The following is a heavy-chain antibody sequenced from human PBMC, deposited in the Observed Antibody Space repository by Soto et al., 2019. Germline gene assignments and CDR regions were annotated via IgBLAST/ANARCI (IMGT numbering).Heavy chain of an antibody. CDR3: ARGSTWQGRDWFDP. CDR2: VSFSGSK. V-gene: IGHV4-39*01. Sequence: QLLLQESGPGLVKPSETLSLTCTVSGDSVSNSGYYWGWIRQSPGKRLEWIGSVSFSGSKYYNPCLRSRVTFSVDTSKTLISLKLRSVTDAETAVYYCARGSTWQGRDWFDPRGHGNLVTVSS. J-gene: IGHJ5*02. CDR1: GDSVSNSGYY. D-gene: IGHD6-13*01.